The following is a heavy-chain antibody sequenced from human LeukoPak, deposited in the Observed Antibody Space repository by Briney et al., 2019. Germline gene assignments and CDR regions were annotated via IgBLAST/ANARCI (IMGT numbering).Heavy chain of an antibody. CDR2: ITSSSTI. CDR1: GFTFSTYS. J-gene: IGHJ3*02. Sequence: GGSLRLSCAASGFTFSTYSTNWVRQAPGKGLEWVSCITSSSTIYYADSVKGRFTISRDNAKNSLYLQMNSLRAEDTAVYYCAGRRDGYNLVAFDIWCQGTMVTVSS. D-gene: IGHD5-24*01. CDR3: AGRRDGYNLVAFDI. V-gene: IGHV3-21*01.